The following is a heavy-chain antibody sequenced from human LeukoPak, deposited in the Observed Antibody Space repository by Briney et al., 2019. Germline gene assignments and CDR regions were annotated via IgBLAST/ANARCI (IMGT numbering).Heavy chain of an antibody. CDR2: ISGSGGST. V-gene: IGHV3-23*01. CDR1: GYSFTSYW. Sequence: GESLKISCKGSGYSFTSYWIGWVRQAPGKGLEWVSAISGSGGSTYYADSVKGRFTISRDNSKNTLYLQMNSLRAEDTAVYYCAKTMVRGAVNFDYWGQGTLVTVSS. J-gene: IGHJ4*02. D-gene: IGHD3-10*01. CDR3: AKTMVRGAVNFDY.